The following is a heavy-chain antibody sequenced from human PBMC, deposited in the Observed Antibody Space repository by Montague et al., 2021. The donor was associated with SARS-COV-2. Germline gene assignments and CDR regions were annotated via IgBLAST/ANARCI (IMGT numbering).Heavy chain of an antibody. CDR3: AHQYYDYVWGSYRPDYFDX. CDR2: IFWDDEK. V-gene: IGHV2-5*02. J-gene: IGHJ4*02. Sequence: PALVKPTQTLTLTCSFSGFSLSTGGVGVDWTRQSPGKGLEWLGVIFWDDEKRYNPTLKTRLTISKGTSQNQVVITLTDMGPADTATYFCAHQYYDYVWGSYRPDYFDXWGQGTLVTVSS. CDR1: GFSLSTGGVG. D-gene: IGHD3-16*02.